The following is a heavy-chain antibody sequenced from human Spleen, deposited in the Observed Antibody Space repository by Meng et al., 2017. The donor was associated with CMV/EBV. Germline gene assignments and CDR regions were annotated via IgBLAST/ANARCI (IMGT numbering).Heavy chain of an antibody. CDR3: ARGLDYDFWSGKGAFDN. CDR1: GGSISSSSYY. Sequence: SETLSLTCTVPGGSISSSSYYWGWIRQPPGRGLEWIGSIYYRGSTYYHPSLKSRVTISVDTSKNQFSLKLSSVTAADTAVYYCARGLDYDFWSGKGAFDNWGQGTMVTVSS. CDR2: IYYRGST. V-gene: IGHV4-39*07. D-gene: IGHD3-3*01. J-gene: IGHJ3*02.